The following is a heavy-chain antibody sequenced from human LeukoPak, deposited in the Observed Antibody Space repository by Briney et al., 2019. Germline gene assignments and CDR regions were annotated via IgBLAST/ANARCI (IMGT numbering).Heavy chain of an antibody. CDR3: ARGLRDGYIGDAFDI. CDR1: GGSFSGYY. V-gene: IGHV4-34*01. D-gene: IGHD5-24*01. J-gene: IGHJ3*02. Sequence: PSETLSLTCAVYGGSFSGYYWSWIRQPPGKGLEWIGEINHSGNTNYNPSLKSRVTISVDTSKNQFSLKLSSVTAADTAVYYCARGLRDGYIGDAFDIWGQGTMVTVSS. CDR2: INHSGNT.